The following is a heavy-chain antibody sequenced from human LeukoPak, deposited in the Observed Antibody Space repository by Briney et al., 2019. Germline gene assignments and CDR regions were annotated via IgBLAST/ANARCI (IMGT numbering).Heavy chain of an antibody. CDR1: GYMSSNYG. D-gene: IGHD6-6*01. CDR3: ARQGRGARLLYYYYMDV. Sequence: ASVKVSCKASGYMSSNYGINWVRQAPGQGLEWMGWISRYNANTIYAQNLQGRVSMTTDTSTSTAYMELRGLRSEDTAVYYCARQGRGARLLYYYYMDVWGKGTTVTVSS. V-gene: IGHV1-18*01. CDR2: ISRYNANT. J-gene: IGHJ6*03.